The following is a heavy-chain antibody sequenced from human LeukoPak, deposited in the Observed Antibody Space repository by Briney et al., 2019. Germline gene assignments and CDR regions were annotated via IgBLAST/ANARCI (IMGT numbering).Heavy chain of an antibody. Sequence: GGSLRLSCAAPGFTFSSYSMNWVRQAPGKGLEWVAFIRKRGIETNYVDSVKGRFTITRDNARNSLFLQMNSLRAEDTAVYYCAREDGYCSGGNCYSYFVSWGQGTLVTVSS. CDR1: GFTFSSYS. D-gene: IGHD2-15*01. CDR2: IRKRGIET. J-gene: IGHJ4*02. V-gene: IGHV3-7*01. CDR3: AREDGYCSGGNCYSYFVS.